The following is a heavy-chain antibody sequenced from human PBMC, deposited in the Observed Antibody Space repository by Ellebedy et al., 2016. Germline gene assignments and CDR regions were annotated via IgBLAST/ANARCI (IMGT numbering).Heavy chain of an antibody. J-gene: IGHJ4*02. D-gene: IGHD5-12*01. CDR2: ISWDGGST. CDR3: AKDVGSGYDFEGFDY. Sequence: GESLKISXAASGFTFDDYTMHWVRQAPGKGLEWVSLISWDGGSTYYADSVKGRFTISRDNSKNSLYLQMNSLRTEDTALYYCAKDVGSGYDFEGFDYWGQGTLVTVSS. V-gene: IGHV3-43*01. CDR1: GFTFDDYT.